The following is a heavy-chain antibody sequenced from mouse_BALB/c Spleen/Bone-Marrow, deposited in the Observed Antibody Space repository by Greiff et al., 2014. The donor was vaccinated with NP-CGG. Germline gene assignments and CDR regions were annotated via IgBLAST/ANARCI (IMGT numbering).Heavy chain of an antibody. J-gene: IGHJ4*01. CDR2: ISDGGGYT. V-gene: IGHV5-4*02. CDR1: GFTFSDYY. Sequence: VQLKESGGGLVKPGGSLKLSCAASGFTFSDYYMYWVRQTPEKRLEWVATISDGGGYTYCPDSVWGRFTISRDNAKNNLYLQMSSLKSEDTAMYYCARSGERYGAMDYWGQGISVTVFS. D-gene: IGHD2-10*02. CDR3: ARSGERYGAMDY.